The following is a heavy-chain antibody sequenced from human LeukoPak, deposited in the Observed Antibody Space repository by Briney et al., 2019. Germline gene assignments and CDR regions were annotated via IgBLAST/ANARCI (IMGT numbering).Heavy chain of an antibody. J-gene: IGHJ4*02. V-gene: IGHV3-7*01. CDR2: IKQDGSAA. CDR3: ARDLEAPGDY. Sequence: GGSLRLSCEVSGFTLYTSWMGWVRQTPGKGLEWVANIKQDGSAANYVDSVKGRFTISRDNGKNSLYLQMNSLRAEDTAVYYCARDLEAPGDYWGQGTLVTVSS. CDR1: GFTLYTSW.